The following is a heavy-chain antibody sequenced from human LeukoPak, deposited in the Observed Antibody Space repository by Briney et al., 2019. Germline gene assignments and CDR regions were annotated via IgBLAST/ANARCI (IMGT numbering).Heavy chain of an antibody. Sequence: PGGSLRLSCAASGFTFDDYAMHWVRQAPGKGLEWVSGISWNSGSIGYADSVKGRFTISRDNAKTSLYLQMNSLRGEDTAVYYCARGYSSSWYNAFDIWGQGTMVTVSS. CDR1: GFTFDDYA. V-gene: IGHV3-9*01. J-gene: IGHJ3*02. D-gene: IGHD6-13*01. CDR3: ARGYSSSWYNAFDI. CDR2: ISWNSGSI.